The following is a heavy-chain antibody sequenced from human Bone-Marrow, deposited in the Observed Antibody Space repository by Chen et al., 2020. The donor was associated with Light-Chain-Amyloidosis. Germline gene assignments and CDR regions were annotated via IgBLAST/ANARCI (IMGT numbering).Heavy chain of an antibody. Sequence: EVQLVETGGDLIQPGKSLRLSCAASGFIVTTNYMNGVRQAPGKGLECVSIIYSGGTTEYADSVKGRFTISRDSSKNIVYLQMSSLRVEDTAVYYCARDVGITRPPAMDVWGQGTTVTVSS. CDR1: GFIVTTNY. CDR2: IYSGGTT. D-gene: IGHD3-16*01. J-gene: IGHJ6*02. V-gene: IGHV3-53*02. CDR3: ARDVGITRPPAMDV.